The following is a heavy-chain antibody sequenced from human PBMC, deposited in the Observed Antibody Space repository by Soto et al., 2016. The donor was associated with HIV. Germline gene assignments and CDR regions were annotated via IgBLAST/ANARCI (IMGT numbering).Heavy chain of an antibody. D-gene: IGHD2-8*01. Sequence: QVQLQESGPGLVKPSQTLSLTCTVSGVSITSGASYWSWIRQHPGEGLEWIGYTHYSGNTYYNMSLQSRVSISIDTSQNQFSLKLRSLTAADTAIYYCARLYGDAFDIVGRGTMVTISS. J-gene: IGHJ3*02. CDR3: ARLYGDAFDI. V-gene: IGHV4-31*03. CDR2: THYSGNT. CDR1: GVSITSGASY.